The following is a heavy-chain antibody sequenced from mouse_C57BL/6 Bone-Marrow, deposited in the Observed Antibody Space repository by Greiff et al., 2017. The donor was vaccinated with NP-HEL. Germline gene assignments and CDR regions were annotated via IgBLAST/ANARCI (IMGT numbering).Heavy chain of an antibody. J-gene: IGHJ3*01. CDR2: IWSGGST. D-gene: IGHD1-1*01. Sequence: QVQLKESGPGLVQPSQSLSITCTVSGFSLTSYGVHWVRQSPGKGLEWLGVIWSGGSTDYNAAFISRLSISKDNSKSQVFFKMNSLQADDTAIYYCARKSKSHYYGSSWFAYWGQGTLVTVSA. CDR3: ARKSKSHYYGSSWFAY. V-gene: IGHV2-2*01. CDR1: GFSLTSYG.